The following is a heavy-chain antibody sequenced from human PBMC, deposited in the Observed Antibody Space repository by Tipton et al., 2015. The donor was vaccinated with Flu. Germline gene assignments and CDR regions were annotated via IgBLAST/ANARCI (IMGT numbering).Heavy chain of an antibody. D-gene: IGHD5-12*01. V-gene: IGHV4-31*03. CDR2: ISACCATT. J-gene: IGHJ4*02. CDR3: AKHSAYEYD. CDR1: GGSITSTTYY. Sequence: TLSLTCTVSGGSITSTTYYWSWSRQDPGKGLEWIGYISACCATTFYNPSLESRSSISKDTAKTQFFLGLTSVTAAGTAICYCAKHSAYEYDGGEGTQGTVAS.